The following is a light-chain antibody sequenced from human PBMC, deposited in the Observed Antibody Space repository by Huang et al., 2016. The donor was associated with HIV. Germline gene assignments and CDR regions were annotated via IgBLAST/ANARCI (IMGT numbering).Light chain of an antibody. CDR3: HQYNNWPQT. CDR1: QSVSNN. V-gene: IGKV3-15*01. CDR2: DVS. J-gene: IGKJ1*01. Sequence: EIVMTQSPATLSVSPGERATLSCRASQSVSNNLAWYLHKPGQAPKLLIYDVSTRATGIPARFSGTGSETEFTLTISSLQSEDFAVYFCHQYNNWPQTFGQGTKVDIK.